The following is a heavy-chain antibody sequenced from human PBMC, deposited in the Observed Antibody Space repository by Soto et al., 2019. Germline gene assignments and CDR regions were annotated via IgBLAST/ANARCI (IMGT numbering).Heavy chain of an antibody. CDR1: GGSISGYY. D-gene: IGHD3-9*01. CDR2: IDYYGST. V-gene: IGHV4-59*07. Sequence: PSDTLSLTCNFSGGSISGYYWSWIRQPPGKRLEWIGYIDYYGSTNYNPSLKSRVTISVDTSKKQFSLNLGSVTAADTAIYYCARYFDWPSGFGIWGQGTMVT. J-gene: IGHJ3*02. CDR3: ARYFDWPSGFGI.